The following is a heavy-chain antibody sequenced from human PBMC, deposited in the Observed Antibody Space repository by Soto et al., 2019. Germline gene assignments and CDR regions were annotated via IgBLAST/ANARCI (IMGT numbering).Heavy chain of an antibody. V-gene: IGHV3-74*01. CDR2: IKSDGSSI. D-gene: IGHD3-10*01. Sequence: EVQLVESGGGLVQPGGSLRLSCAASGFTFSNYWMHWVRQAPGKGLVWVSRIKSDGSSISYADSVKGRFTISRDNARNTLYLQMNSLRAEHTAVYYCARGGFSGSGSYIQGDYWGQGTLVTVSS. J-gene: IGHJ4*02. CDR1: GFTFSNYW. CDR3: ARGGFSGSGSYIQGDY.